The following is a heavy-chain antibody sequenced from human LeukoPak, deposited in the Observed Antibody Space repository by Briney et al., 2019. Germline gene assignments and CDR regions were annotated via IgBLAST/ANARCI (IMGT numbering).Heavy chain of an antibody. CDR3: GREGYDYVWGSYRYNYFDY. J-gene: IGHJ4*02. V-gene: IGHV3-21*01. D-gene: IGHD3-16*02. CDR1: GFTFSSYS. CDR2: ISSSSSYI. Sequence: PGGSLRLSCAASGFTFSSYSMNWVRQAPGKGLEWVSSISSSSSYIYYADSVKGRFTISRDNAKNSLYLQMNSLRAEDTAVYYCGREGYDYVWGSYRYNYFDYWGQGTLVTVSS.